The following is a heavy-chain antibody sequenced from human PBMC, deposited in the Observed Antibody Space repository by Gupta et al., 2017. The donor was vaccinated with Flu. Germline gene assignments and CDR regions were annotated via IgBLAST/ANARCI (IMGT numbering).Heavy chain of an antibody. CDR2: ISGSGGST. Sequence: EVQLLESGGGLVQPGGSLRLSCAASGFTFSSYAMSWDRQGPGKGLEWVSAISGSGGSTYYADSVKGRFTISRDNAKNTLYLQMNSLRAEDTAVYYCAKVDIAVAGTSDAFDIWGQGTMVTVSS. V-gene: IGHV3-23*01. CDR3: AKVDIAVAGTSDAFDI. J-gene: IGHJ3*02. D-gene: IGHD6-19*01. CDR1: GFTFSSYA.